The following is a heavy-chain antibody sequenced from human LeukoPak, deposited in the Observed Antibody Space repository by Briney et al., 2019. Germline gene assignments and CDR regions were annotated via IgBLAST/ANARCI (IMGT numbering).Heavy chain of an antibody. J-gene: IGHJ6*02. CDR2: IKHDLSEI. D-gene: IGHD3-10*02. CDR3: ARGLFGELLWGRYGMDV. Sequence: PGGSLRLSCAASGFSFSTYWMSWVRQAPGKGLEWVANIKHDLSEIYYVDSVKGRFTISRDNAKNSLYLQMNSLRAEDTAVYYCARGLFGELLWGRYGMDVWGQGTTVTVSS. CDR1: GFSFSTYW. V-gene: IGHV3-7*01.